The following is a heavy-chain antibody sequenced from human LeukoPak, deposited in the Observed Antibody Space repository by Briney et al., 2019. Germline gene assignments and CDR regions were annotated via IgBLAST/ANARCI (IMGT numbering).Heavy chain of an antibody. D-gene: IGHD2-15*01. CDR2: ISWNSGSI. CDR1: GFTFDDYA. J-gene: IGHJ4*02. Sequence: GGSLRLSCAASGFTFDDYAMHWVRQAPGKGLEWVSGISWNSGSIGYADSVKGRFAISRDNAKNSLYLQMNSLRAEDTALYYCAKDSGGLYCSGGSCYYYDYWGQGTLVTVSS. CDR3: AKDSGGLYCSGGSCYYYDY. V-gene: IGHV3-9*01.